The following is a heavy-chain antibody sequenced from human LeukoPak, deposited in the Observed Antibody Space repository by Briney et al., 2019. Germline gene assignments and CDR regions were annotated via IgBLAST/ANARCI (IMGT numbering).Heavy chain of an antibody. CDR1: GFTFSSYW. CDR2: LNGDGTST. V-gene: IGHV3-74*01. J-gene: IGHJ3*01. Sequence: GGSLRLSCAASGFTFSSYWMHWVRQAPGKGPVWVSRLNGDGTSTSYADSVKGRFTISRDNAKSTLYLQMNSLRVEDTAVYYCARTQLLPDDDLDFWGQGTMVTVSS. CDR3: ARTQLLPDDDLDF. D-gene: IGHD2-21*01.